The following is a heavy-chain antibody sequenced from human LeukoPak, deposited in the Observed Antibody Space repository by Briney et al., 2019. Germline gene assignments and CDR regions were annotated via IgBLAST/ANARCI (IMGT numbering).Heavy chain of an antibody. CDR3: AKCQVAPNSAFDI. CDR2: ISSSGSYT. CDR1: GFTFSSYA. D-gene: IGHD1-1*01. V-gene: IGHV3-23*01. Sequence: GGSLRLSCAASGFTFSSYAMSWVRQAPGKGLEWVSSISSSGSYTYYADSVKGRFTISRENSKNTVYLQMNSLRAEDTAVYYCAKCQVAPNSAFDIWGQGTMVSVSS. J-gene: IGHJ3*02.